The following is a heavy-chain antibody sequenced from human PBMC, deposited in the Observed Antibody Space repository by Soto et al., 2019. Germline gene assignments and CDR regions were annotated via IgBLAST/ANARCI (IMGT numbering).Heavy chain of an antibody. J-gene: IGHJ4*02. V-gene: IGHV4-34*01. Sequence: SETLSLTCAVYGGSFSGYYWTWIRQPPGTGLEWIGEINHSGSTNYNPSLKSRVTISVDTSKNQFSLKLTSVTAADTAVYYCPRDKITGIFDYWGQGTLVTVS. CDR2: INHSGST. CDR3: PRDKITGIFDY. D-gene: IGHD2-8*02. CDR1: GGSFSGYY.